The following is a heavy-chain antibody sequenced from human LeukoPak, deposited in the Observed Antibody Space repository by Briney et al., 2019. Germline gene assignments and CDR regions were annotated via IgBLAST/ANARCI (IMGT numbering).Heavy chain of an antibody. CDR1: GFTFSSYA. J-gene: IGHJ4*02. CDR3: ARGGWYNYYYLDY. CDR2: ISGSSDTT. V-gene: IGHV3-23*01. D-gene: IGHD6-19*01. Sequence: GGSLRLSCAASGFTFSSYAMSWVRRVPGKGLEWVSVISGSSDTTYYADSVKGRFIISRDNSKNTLYLQMNSLGAEDTAVYYCARGGWYNYYYLDYWGQGTLVTVSS.